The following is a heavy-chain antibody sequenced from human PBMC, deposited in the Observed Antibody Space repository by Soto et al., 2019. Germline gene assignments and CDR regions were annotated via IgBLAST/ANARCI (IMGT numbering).Heavy chain of an antibody. V-gene: IGHV6-1*01. D-gene: IGHD4-17*01. CDR1: GDSVSSNSAA. CDR3: GRSGSDYDNWFDP. CDR2: TFYRSKWYN. J-gene: IGHJ5*02. Sequence: PSQTLSLTCAISGDSVSSNSAAWNWIRQSPSRGLEWLGRTFYRSKWYNEYAASVESRITINPDTSKNQFSLQLNSVTPEDTAVYFCGRSGSDYDNWFDPWGQGILVTVSS.